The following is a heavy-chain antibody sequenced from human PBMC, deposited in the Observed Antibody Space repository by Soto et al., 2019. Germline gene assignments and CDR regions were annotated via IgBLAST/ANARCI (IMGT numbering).Heavy chain of an antibody. D-gene: IGHD2-15*01. Sequence: PSETLSLTCTVSGGSISSYYWSWIRQPPGKGLEWIGYIYYSGSTNYNPSLKSRVTISVDTSKNQFSLKLSSVTAADTAVYYCARVRGQSNWFDPWGQGTLVTVSS. V-gene: IGHV4-59*08. CDR1: GGSISSYY. CDR2: IYYSGST. J-gene: IGHJ5*02. CDR3: ARVRGQSNWFDP.